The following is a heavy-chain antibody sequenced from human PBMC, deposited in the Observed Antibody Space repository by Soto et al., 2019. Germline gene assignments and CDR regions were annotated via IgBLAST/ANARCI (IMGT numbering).Heavy chain of an antibody. D-gene: IGHD3-10*01. Sequence: ASVKVSCKAIGYSFTSHYMHWVRQAPGQGLEWMGTIYPGGVNIGYAQKFKGRVTMTKDTSTSTVYMELNSLTSEDTAVYYCASMVRGVIRWFDPWGQGTLVTVSS. CDR3: ASMVRGVIRWFDP. CDR2: IYPGGVNI. V-gene: IGHV1-46*01. J-gene: IGHJ5*02. CDR1: GYSFTSHY.